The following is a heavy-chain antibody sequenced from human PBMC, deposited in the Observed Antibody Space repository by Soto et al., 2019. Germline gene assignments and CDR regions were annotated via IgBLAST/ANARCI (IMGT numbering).Heavy chain of an antibody. V-gene: IGHV4-38-2*02. D-gene: IGHD2-15*01. CDR2: VHYSGNT. J-gene: IGHJ5*02. CDR1: GYSISSGYH. Sequence: PSETLSLTCTVSGYSISSGYHWAWIRQPPGKGLEWLGSVHYSGNTYYSPSLKSRLTISVDKSKNQFSLNLSSVTAADTAVFYCVRQDRVVAEGRWFDPWRQGTLVTVSS. CDR3: VRQDRVVAEGRWFDP.